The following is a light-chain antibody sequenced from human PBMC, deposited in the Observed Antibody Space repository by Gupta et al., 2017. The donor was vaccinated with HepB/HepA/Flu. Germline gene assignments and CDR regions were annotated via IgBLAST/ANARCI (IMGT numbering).Light chain of an antibody. CDR1: QSVSSD. Sequence: IVLTQSPATLSLSPGERATLSCRASQSVSSDLAWYQQKPGQAPRLLIYDASNRATGIPARFSGSGSGTDFTLTISSLEPEDFAVYYCQQRSNWPRTFGQGTKVEIK. V-gene: IGKV3-11*01. CDR2: DAS. CDR3: QQRSNWPRT. J-gene: IGKJ1*01.